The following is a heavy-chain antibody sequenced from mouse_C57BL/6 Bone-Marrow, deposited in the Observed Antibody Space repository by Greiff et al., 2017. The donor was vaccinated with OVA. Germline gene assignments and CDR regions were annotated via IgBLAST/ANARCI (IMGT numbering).Heavy chain of an antibody. CDR3: TRKGIYYEDY. CDR2: IDPETGGT. Sequence: VQLQQSGAELVRPGASVTLSCKASGYTFTDYEMHWVKQTPVHGLEWIGAIDPETGGTAYNQKFKGKAILTAYKSSSTAYMELRSLTSDDSAVYDCTRKGIYYEDYWGQGTTLTVSA. V-gene: IGHV1-15*01. CDR1: GYTFTDYE. J-gene: IGHJ2*01. D-gene: IGHD2-4*01.